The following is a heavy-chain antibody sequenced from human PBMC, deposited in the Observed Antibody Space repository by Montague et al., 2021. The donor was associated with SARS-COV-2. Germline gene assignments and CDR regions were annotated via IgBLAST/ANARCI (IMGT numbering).Heavy chain of an antibody. CDR2: IKPDGSDK. J-gene: IGHJ6*02. V-gene: IGHV3-7*01. CDR3: ARDQFRGDDYYYYGMDV. CDR1: GFSFSTFW. D-gene: IGHD3-16*01. Sequence: SLRLSCAASGFSFSTFWMTWVRQAPGKGLEWVASIKPDGSDKYYVESVKGRFTISRDNARNSLYLQLNNLRAEDTAVYYCARDQFRGDDYYYYGMDVWGQGTTVTVSS.